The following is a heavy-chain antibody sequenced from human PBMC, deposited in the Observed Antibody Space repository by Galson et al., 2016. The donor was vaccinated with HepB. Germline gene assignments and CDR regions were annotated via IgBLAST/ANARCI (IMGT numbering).Heavy chain of an antibody. CDR2: IKRQTDGGTT. CDR1: GFTFSNAW. CDR3: LGSLFSHDGFDI. V-gene: IGHV3-15*01. J-gene: IGHJ3*02. Sequence: SLRLSCAASGFTFSNAWMSWARQAPGKGLEWVGRIKRQTDGGTTDCAAPVQGRFTISRDDSENTLYLQMNSLKNEDTAVYYCLGSLFSHDGFDIWGQGTMVTVSS.